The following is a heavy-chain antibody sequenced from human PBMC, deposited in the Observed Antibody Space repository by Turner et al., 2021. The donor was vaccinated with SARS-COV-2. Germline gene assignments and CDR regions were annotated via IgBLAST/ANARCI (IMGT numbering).Heavy chain of an antibody. D-gene: IGHD4-17*01. V-gene: IGHV4-59*08. Sequence: QVQLQESGPGLVKPSETMSLTCTVSGGSMSPSYWSWSWIRQPPGKGLEWIVYIYYTGSTYYNPSLKSRVTISVDRSKNQFSLKLSSVTAADTAVYYCARRHGDYGAYFDNWGQGTLVTVSS. J-gene: IGHJ4*02. CDR2: IYYTGST. CDR3: ARRHGDYGAYFDN. CDR1: GGSMSPSY.